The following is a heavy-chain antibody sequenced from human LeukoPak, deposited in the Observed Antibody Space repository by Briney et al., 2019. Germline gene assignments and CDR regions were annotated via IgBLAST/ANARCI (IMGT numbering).Heavy chain of an antibody. D-gene: IGHD6-13*01. CDR1: GFTFSSYS. CDR2: ISSSSSYI. J-gene: IGHJ5*02. CDR3: ARDQGIAAAGTGWWFDP. V-gene: IGHV3-21*01. Sequence: GGSLRLSCAASGFTFSSYSMTWVRQAPGKGLEWVSSISSSSSYIYYADSVKGRFTISRDNAKNSLYLQMNSLRAEDTAVYYCARDQGIAAAGTGWWFDPWGQGTLVTVSS.